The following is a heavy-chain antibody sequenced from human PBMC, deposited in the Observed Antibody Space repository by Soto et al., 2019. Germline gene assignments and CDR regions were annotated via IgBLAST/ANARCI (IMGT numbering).Heavy chain of an antibody. J-gene: IGHJ4*02. CDR1: GYIFTGYY. D-gene: IGHD6-19*01. CDR3: ATSRISIAVAGETEYYFDY. CDR2: INPNSGDT. V-gene: IGHV1-2*04. Sequence: ASVKVSCKASGYIFTGYYMHWVRQAPGQGLEWMGWINPNSGDTNYSQKFQGWVTMTRDTSISTAYMELSRLRSDDTAVYYCATSRISIAVAGETEYYFDYWGQGTPVTVSS.